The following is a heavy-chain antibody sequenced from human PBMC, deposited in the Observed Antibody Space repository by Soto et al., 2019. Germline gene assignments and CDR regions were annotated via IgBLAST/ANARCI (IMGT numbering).Heavy chain of an antibody. D-gene: IGHD2-2*01. CDR1: GLNVRSDC. Sequence: WIVSGLNVRSDCIYRFRQAQGKGLEWVTGISARGGDTSYADSVKGRFTISRDNSKDTLYLQMNGLRAEDTALYYCAKSSSRAHYYGMEVWGQGTTVTVSS. CDR3: AKSSSRAHYYGMEV. J-gene: IGHJ6*02. CDR2: ISARGGDT. V-gene: IGHV3-23*01.